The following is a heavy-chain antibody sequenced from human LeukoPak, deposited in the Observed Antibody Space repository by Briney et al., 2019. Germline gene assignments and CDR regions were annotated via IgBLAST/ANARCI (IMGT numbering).Heavy chain of an antibody. Sequence: PSETLSLTCTVSGGSISSSSWSWIRQPPGKGLEWIGSVHYSGSTSYNPSLQSRVTMSVDTSKNRFSLKLTSVTATDTAVYYCARVAYGDYDDYWGQGTLVTVSS. V-gene: IGHV4-59*01. CDR2: VHYSGST. J-gene: IGHJ4*02. CDR1: GGSISSSS. CDR3: ARVAYGDYDDY. D-gene: IGHD4-17*01.